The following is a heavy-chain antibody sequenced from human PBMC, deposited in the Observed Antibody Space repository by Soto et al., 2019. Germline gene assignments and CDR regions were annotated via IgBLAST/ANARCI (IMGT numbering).Heavy chain of an antibody. CDR1: GYTFTIYA. CDR2: INTYNGNT. Sequence: ASVKVACKTSGYTFTIYAMRWVRQTTGQRLEWMGWINTYNGNTKYAQNVQGRVTLTTDTSTSTAYMELRSLRSNDTAIYYCAMVDVYVTPSPQDVWGQGTTVTVS. CDR3: AMVDVYVTPSPQDV. V-gene: IGHV1-18*01. D-gene: IGHD3-16*01. J-gene: IGHJ6*02.